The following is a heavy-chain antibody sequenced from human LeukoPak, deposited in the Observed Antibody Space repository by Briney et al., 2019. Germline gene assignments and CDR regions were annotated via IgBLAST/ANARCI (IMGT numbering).Heavy chain of an antibody. J-gene: IGHJ5*02. CDR3: ARVDTAMDLFDP. CDR2: INPSGGST. D-gene: IGHD5-18*01. Sequence: ASVKVSCKASGYTFTSYYMHWVRQAPGQGLEWMGIINPSGGSTSYAQKFQGRVTMTRDMSTSTVYMELGSLRSEDTAVYYCARVDTAMDLFDPWGQGTLVTVSS. CDR1: GYTFTSYY. V-gene: IGHV1-46*01.